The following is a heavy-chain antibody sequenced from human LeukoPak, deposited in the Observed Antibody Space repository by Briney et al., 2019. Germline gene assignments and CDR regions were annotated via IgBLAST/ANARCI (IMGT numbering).Heavy chain of an antibody. J-gene: IGHJ6*02. Sequence: AGSLRLSCSASGFTVSSNYMSWLRQAPRKGLPWVSFVYSCGSTYYADSVKGRFTISRDNSKNTLYLQMNSLRAEDTAVYYCARALLLLWFGEFPSADYGMDVWGQGTAVTVSS. CDR2: VYSCGST. CDR1: GFTVSSNY. V-gene: IGHV3-53*01. D-gene: IGHD3-10*01. CDR3: ARALLLLWFGEFPSADYGMDV.